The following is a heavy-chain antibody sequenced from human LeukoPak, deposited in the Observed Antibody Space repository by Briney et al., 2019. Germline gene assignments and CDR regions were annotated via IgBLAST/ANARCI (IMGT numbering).Heavy chain of an antibody. J-gene: IGHJ4*02. V-gene: IGHV3-7*03. Sequence: GGSLRLSCAASGFTFSSYAMHWVRQAPGKGLEWVANIKQDGSEKYYVDSVKGRFTISRDNAKNSLYLQMNSLRAEGTAVYYCARDGLQFLDYWGQGTLVTVSS. CDR2: IKQDGSEK. CDR3: ARDGLQFLDY. D-gene: IGHD4-11*01. CDR1: GFTFSSYA.